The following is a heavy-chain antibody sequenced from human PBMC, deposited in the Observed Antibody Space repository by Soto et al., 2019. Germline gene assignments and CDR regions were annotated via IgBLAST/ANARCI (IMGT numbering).Heavy chain of an antibody. Sequence: QVQLVQSGAEVKKPGSSVKVSCKASGGTFSSYAISWVRQAPGQGLEWMGGIIPISDTTNYAQKFQGRVTITAEESTSTASRELSSLRSEDTAVYYCARSQGSSTSLEIYYYYYYGMDVWGQGTTVTVSS. J-gene: IGHJ6*02. D-gene: IGHD2-2*01. CDR2: IIPISDTT. V-gene: IGHV1-69*01. CDR3: ARSQGSSTSLEIYYYYYYGMDV. CDR1: GGTFSSYA.